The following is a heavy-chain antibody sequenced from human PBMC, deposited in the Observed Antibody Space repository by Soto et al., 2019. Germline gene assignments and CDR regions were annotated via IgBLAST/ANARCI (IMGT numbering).Heavy chain of an antibody. V-gene: IGHV4-4*02. CDR2: IYHSGIT. CDR1: GVSVSSNNW. Sequence: SETLSLTCAVSGVSVSSNNWWSWVRQSPGKGLEWIGEIYHSGITNYNPSLESRVTISLDKSKSQFSLELNSVTGADTAIYYCARGFSGYCSGGSCSSFDYWGQGTLVTVSS. CDR3: ARGFSGYCSGGSCSSFDY. J-gene: IGHJ4*02. D-gene: IGHD2-15*01.